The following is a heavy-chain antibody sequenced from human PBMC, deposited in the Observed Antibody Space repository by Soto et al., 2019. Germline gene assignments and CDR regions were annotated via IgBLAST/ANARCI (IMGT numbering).Heavy chain of an antibody. V-gene: IGHV4-30-4*01. CDR1: GDSISSVDHY. CDR2: IYHSGST. CDR3: ARLRWETENNWFDP. Sequence: QVQLQESGPGLVRPSRTLSLTCTVSGDSISSVDHYWSWIRQPPGKGLEWMGYIYHSGSTHYNPSLNSRLTISIDTSTNRFSLNLTSVTAADTAVYFCARLRWETENNWFDPWGQGALVTVSS. J-gene: IGHJ5*02. D-gene: IGHD1-26*01.